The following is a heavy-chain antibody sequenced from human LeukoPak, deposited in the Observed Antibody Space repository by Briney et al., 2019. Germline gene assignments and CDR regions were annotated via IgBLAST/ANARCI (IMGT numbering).Heavy chain of an antibody. J-gene: IGHJ4*02. CDR2: ISWNSGTI. Sequence: GRSLRLSCAASGFTFDDYAMHWVRQAPGKGLEWVSGISWNSGTIDYADSVKGRFTISRDNAKNSLYLQMNSLRAEDTAVYYCARDKYGSSPDYWGQGTLVTVSS. V-gene: IGHV3-9*01. CDR3: ARDKYGSSPDY. CDR1: GFTFDDYA. D-gene: IGHD6-13*01.